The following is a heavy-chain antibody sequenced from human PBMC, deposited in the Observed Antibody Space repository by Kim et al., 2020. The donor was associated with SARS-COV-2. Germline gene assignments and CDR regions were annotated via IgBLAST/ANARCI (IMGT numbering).Heavy chain of an antibody. J-gene: IGHJ6*02. CDR2: FYGGAAAN. CDR3: VKGTGFILPSDSTYNLDV. CDR1: GFTFWGYT. Sequence: GGSLRLSCAASGFTFWGYTMNWVRQAPGKGLEWVSLFYGGAAANRYADSVKGRFTISRDNSKSTLYLQMTTLRVEDTAVYYCVKGTGFILPSDSTYNLDVWGQGTTVIVSS. V-gene: IGHV3-23*03. D-gene: IGHD1-26*01.